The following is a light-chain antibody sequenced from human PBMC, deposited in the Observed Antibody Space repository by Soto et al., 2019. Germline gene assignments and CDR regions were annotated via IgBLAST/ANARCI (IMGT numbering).Light chain of an antibody. CDR2: DVD. CDR3: SSYEGSNTLV. Sequence: QSVLTQPPSASGSPGQSVTISCSGTSSDVGGYDSVSWYQHHPGKVPKLIIFDVDKWPSGVPDRFSGFKSGNTASLTVSGLRDEDQADYYCSSYEGSNTLVFGTGTKVTV. V-gene: IGLV2-8*01. CDR1: SSDVGGYDS. J-gene: IGLJ1*01.